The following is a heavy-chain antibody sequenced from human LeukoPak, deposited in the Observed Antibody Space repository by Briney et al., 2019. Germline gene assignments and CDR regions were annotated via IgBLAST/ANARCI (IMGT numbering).Heavy chain of an antibody. Sequence: PSETLSLTCAVSGGSISSGSYYWGWIRQPPGKGLEWIGSIYYSGSTYYNPSLKSRVTISVDTSKNQFSLKLSSVTAADTAVYYCARPVSGRSKPYYYYMDVWGKGTTVTVSS. CDR3: ARPVSGRSKPYYYYMDV. CDR1: GGSISSGSYY. V-gene: IGHV4-39*01. J-gene: IGHJ6*03. D-gene: IGHD1-26*01. CDR2: IYYSGST.